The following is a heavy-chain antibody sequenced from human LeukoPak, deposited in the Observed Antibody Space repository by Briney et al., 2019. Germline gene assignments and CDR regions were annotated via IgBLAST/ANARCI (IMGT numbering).Heavy chain of an antibody. J-gene: IGHJ4*01. V-gene: IGHV3-30*04. D-gene: IGHD2-8*02. Sequence: PGRSLRLSCEASGFTFSAYVMHWVRQAPGKGLECVAVISNDGNEKYYADSVKGRFSISRDNSKNTLYLQMSSLRTEDTAVYYCVRDVGYTGGWTYGAGDYWGQGTLVTVSS. CDR2: ISNDGNEK. CDR1: GFTFSAYV. CDR3: VRDVGYTGGWTYGAGDY.